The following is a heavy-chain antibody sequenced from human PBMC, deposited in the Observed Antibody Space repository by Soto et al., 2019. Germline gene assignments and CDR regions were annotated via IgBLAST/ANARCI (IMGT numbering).Heavy chain of an antibody. J-gene: IGHJ4*02. D-gene: IGHD2-15*01. CDR1: GFGFGSYA. CDR3: ARTRGTHCSGGSCYYFDI. V-gene: IGHV3-23*01. Sequence: AQLSESGGGLVRPGGSLRVSCAASGFGFGSYAMAWIRQAPGKGLEWVSSISGSGLVTNYADSVRGRFAVSRDNSRNTLFLQMNSLRAEDTAVYYCARTRGTHCSGGSCYYFDIWGRGTLVSV. CDR2: ISGSGLVT.